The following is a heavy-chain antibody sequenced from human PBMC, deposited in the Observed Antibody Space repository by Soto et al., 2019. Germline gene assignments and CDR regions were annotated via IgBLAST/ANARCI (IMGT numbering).Heavy chain of an antibody. CDR3: AYGSSSAWIDF. V-gene: IGHV4-39*01. Sequence: QSLTCSVSGDSMRGYHFYWAWIRQAPGKGLEWIGSAYFSGGNTYYNPSLKRRVSIFVDTSKNEFSLRLTSLPAADPAVYFCAYGSSSAWIDFWGQGTLVTVSS. D-gene: IGHD6-25*01. CDR2: AYFSGGNT. CDR1: GDSMRGYHFY. J-gene: IGHJ4*02.